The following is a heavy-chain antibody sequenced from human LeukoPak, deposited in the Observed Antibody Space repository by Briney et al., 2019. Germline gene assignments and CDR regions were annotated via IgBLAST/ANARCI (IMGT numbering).Heavy chain of an antibody. D-gene: IGHD6-19*01. Sequence: GGSLTLSCAASGFTFSSYGMQWVGQAPGKGLEGVAWIRYDGSNKYYADSVKGRFTISRDNSKKKVYLQMNSLTAEDTAVYYCAKEAIFNEWLVPWGYFDYGGQATLATVSA. V-gene: IGHV3-30*02. CDR1: GFTFSSYG. J-gene: IGHJ4*02. CDR3: AKEAIFNEWLVPWGYFDY. CDR2: IRYDGSNK.